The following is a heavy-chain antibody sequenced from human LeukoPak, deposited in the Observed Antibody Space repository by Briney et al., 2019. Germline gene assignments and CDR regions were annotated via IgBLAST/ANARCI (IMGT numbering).Heavy chain of an antibody. J-gene: IGHJ6*02. V-gene: IGHV4-34*01. CDR1: GGSFSGYY. D-gene: IGHD4-11*01. CDR3: ARDDYSNYYYYGMDV. Sequence: PSETLSLTCAAYGGSFSGYYWSWIRQPPGKGLEWIGEINHSGSTNYNPSLKSRVTISVDTSKNQFSLKLSSVTAADTAVYYCARDDYSNYYYYGMDVWGQGTTVTVSS. CDR2: INHSGST.